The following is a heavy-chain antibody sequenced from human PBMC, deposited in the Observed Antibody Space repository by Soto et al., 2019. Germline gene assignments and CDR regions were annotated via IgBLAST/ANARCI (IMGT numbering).Heavy chain of an antibody. CDR3: ARSQGSSTSLEIYYYYYYGMDV. J-gene: IGHJ6*02. CDR2: IIPISGTT. CDR1: GGTFSSYA. Sequence: QVQLVQSGAEVKKPGSSVKVSCKASGGTFSSYAISWVRQAPGQGLEWMGGIIPISGTTNYAQKFQGRVTITADESTSPASMELSSLRSEDTAVYYCARSQGSSTSLEIYYYYYYGMDVWGQGTTVTVSS. D-gene: IGHD2-2*01. V-gene: IGHV1-69*01.